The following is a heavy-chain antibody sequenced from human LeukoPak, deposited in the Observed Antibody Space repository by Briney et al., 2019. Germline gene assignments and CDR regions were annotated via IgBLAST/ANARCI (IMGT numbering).Heavy chain of an antibody. CDR3: AGNRDAYFLNAFDI. J-gene: IGHJ3*02. CDR1: GFTVSSNY. D-gene: IGHD5-24*01. CDR2: IYSCGST. Sequence: GGSLRLSCAASGFTVSSNYMSCVRQAPGKGLEWVSVIYSCGSTYYADSVKGRFTISRDNSKNTLYLQMNSLRAEDTAVYYCAGNRDAYFLNAFDIWGQGTMVTVSS. V-gene: IGHV3-66*01.